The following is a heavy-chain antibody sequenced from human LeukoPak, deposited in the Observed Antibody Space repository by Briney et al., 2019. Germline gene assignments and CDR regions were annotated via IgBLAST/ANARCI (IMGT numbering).Heavy chain of an antibody. CDR1: GFTFSSYE. CDR3: ARDSRDLAGSGPLDPKPYCYYYMDV. Sequence: PGGSLRLSCAASGFTFSSYEMNWVRQAPGKGLEWVSYIRSSGSTIYYADSVKGRFTISRDNAKNSLYLQMNSLRAEDTAVYYCARDSRDLAGSGPLDPKPYCYYYMDVWGKGTTVTISS. V-gene: IGHV3-48*03. J-gene: IGHJ6*03. D-gene: IGHD3-10*01. CDR2: IRSSGSTI.